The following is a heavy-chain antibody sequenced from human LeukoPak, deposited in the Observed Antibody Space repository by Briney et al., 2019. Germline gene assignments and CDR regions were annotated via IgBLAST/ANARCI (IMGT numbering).Heavy chain of an antibody. D-gene: IGHD3-22*01. V-gene: IGHV4-59*01. CDR3: ARGARTYYYDSSGYYFSDFDY. CDR1: GGSIRSYY. CDR2: IYYSGST. J-gene: IGHJ4*02. Sequence: SETLSLTCTVSGGSIRSYYWSWIRQPPGKGLEWIGYIYYSGSTNYNPSLKSRVTISVDTSKNQFSLKLSSVTAADTAVYYCARGARTYYYDSSGYYFSDFDYWGQGTLVTVSS.